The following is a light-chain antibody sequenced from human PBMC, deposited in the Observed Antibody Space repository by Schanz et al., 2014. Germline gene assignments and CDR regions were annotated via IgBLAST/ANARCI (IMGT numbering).Light chain of an antibody. Sequence: DIVMTQSPLSLPVTPGEPASISCRSSQSLLHSNGYNYLDWYLQKPGQSPQLLIYLGSNRASGVPDRFSGSGSGTDFTLTISSLQPEDFATYYCQQYSSYWAFGQGTKVEIK. CDR3: QQYSSYWA. V-gene: IGKV2-28*01. CDR1: QSLLHSNGYNY. CDR2: LGS. J-gene: IGKJ1*01.